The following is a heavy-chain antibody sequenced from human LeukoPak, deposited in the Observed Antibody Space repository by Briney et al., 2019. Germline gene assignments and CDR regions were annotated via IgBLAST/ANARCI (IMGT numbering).Heavy chain of an antibody. Sequence: PGGSLRLSCAASGFTFSSYWMSWVSQAPGKGLEWAANIKQDGSEKYYVDSVKDRFTISRDNAKSSLYLQMSSLRAEDTAVYYCARDVYCSGGSCYSGYFDYWGQGTLVTVSS. CDR1: GFTFSSYW. CDR2: IKQDGSEK. CDR3: ARDVYCSGGSCYSGYFDY. J-gene: IGHJ4*02. V-gene: IGHV3-7*01. D-gene: IGHD2-15*01.